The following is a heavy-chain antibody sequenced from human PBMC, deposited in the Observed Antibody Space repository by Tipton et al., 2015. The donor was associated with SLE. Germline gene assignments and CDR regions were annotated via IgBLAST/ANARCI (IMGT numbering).Heavy chain of an antibody. CDR3: ARGKDYYYNFHMDV. Sequence: VQLVQSGGGLVQPGGSLRLSCAASGFTFSGYWMTWVRQAPGKGLEWVASIKQDGGEKWYVDSVKGRFTISRDNAKHSVYLQMSSLRAEDTAVFYCARGKDYYYNFHMDVWGKGTTVTVSS. CDR2: IKQDGGEK. CDR1: GFTFSGYW. V-gene: IGHV3-7*01. J-gene: IGHJ6*03.